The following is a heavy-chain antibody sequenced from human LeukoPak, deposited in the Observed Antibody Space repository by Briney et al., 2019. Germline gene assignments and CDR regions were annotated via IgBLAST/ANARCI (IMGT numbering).Heavy chain of an antibody. Sequence: PSETLSLTCAVYGGSFSGYYWSWIRQPPGKGLEWIGEINHSGSTNYNPSLKSRVTISVVTSKNQFSLKLSSVTAADTAVYYCARTLGYCSSTSCYFAEYFQHWGQGTLVTVSS. V-gene: IGHV4-34*01. CDR3: ARTLGYCSSTSCYFAEYFQH. CDR2: INHSGST. D-gene: IGHD2-2*01. CDR1: GGSFSGYY. J-gene: IGHJ1*01.